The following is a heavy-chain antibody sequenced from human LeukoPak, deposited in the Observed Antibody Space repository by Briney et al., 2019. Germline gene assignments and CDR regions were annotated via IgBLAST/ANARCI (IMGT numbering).Heavy chain of an antibody. Sequence: SGGSLRLSCAASQFTFSSYWMSWVRQAPGKGLEWVSAISGSGGSTYYADSVKGRFTISRDNSKNTLYLQMNSLRAEDTAVYYCAKRPKRAGQDYWGQGTLVTVSS. V-gene: IGHV3-23*01. CDR2: ISGSGGST. CDR1: QFTFSSYW. D-gene: IGHD6-19*01. J-gene: IGHJ4*02. CDR3: AKRPKRAGQDY.